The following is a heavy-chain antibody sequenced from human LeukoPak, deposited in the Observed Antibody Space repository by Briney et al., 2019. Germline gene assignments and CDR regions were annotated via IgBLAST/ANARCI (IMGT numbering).Heavy chain of an antibody. CDR2: IYTSGST. Sequence: SETLSLTCTVSGGSISSYYWSWIRQPAGKGLEWIGRIYTSGSTNYSPSLRSRVTMSVDTSKNQFSLKLSSVTAADTAVYYCARGVRYQLLSNYYYYYMDVWGKGTTVTVSS. J-gene: IGHJ6*03. V-gene: IGHV4-4*07. CDR1: GGSISSYY. D-gene: IGHD2-2*01. CDR3: ARGVRYQLLSNYYYYYMDV.